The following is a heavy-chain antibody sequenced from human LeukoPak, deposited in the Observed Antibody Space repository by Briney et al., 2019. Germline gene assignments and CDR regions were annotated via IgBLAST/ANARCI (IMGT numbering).Heavy chain of an antibody. J-gene: IGHJ4*02. CDR3: ARGRDSSGYYVSY. Sequence: PSETLSLTCAVYGGSFSGYYWSWIRQPPGKGLEWIGEINHSGSTNYNPSLKSRVTIPVDTSKNQFSLKLSSVTAADTAVYYCARGRDSSGYYVSYWGQGTLVTVSS. V-gene: IGHV4-34*01. CDR2: INHSGST. D-gene: IGHD3-22*01. CDR1: GGSFSGYY.